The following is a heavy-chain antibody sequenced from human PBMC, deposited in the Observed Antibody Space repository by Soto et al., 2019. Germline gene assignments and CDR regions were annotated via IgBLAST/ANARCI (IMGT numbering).Heavy chain of an antibody. CDR3: AREGGYCISTSFYAHYDSYYGMDV. CDR2: IIPIFGTA. J-gene: IGHJ6*02. Sequence: QVQLVQSGAEVKKPGSSVKVSCKASGGTFSSYAISWVRQAPGQGLEWMGGIIPIFGTANYAQKFQGRVTITQDESTSTSYMELRSLRAEDTAVYYWAREGGYCISTSFYAHYDSYYGMDVWGRGTTVTVSS. D-gene: IGHD2-2*01. V-gene: IGHV1-69*05. CDR1: GGTFSSYA.